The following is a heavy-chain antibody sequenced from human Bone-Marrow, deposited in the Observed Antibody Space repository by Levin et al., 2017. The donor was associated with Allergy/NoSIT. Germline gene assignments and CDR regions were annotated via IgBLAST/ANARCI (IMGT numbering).Heavy chain of an antibody. V-gene: IGHV3-11*01. CDR2: ISSVGTTI. CDR1: GFSLSDHY. J-gene: IGHJ3*02. CDR3: ARADGEEYDTNAFDI. D-gene: IGHD4-17*01. Sequence: PGGSLRLSCVASGFSLSDHYMTWIRQAPGKGLEWVSYISSVGTTIYYADSVQGRFTISRDNAKNSLYLQMNSLRADDTAVYYCARADGEEYDTNAFDIWGRGTMVTVSS.